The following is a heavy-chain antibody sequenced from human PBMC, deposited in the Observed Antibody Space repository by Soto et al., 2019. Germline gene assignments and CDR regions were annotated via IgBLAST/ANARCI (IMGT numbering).Heavy chain of an antibody. J-gene: IGHJ6*03. CDR2: INHSGST. Sequence: QVQLQQWGAGLLKPSETLSLTCAVYGGSFSGYYWSWIRQPPGKGLEWIGEINHSGSTNYNPSLKSRVIIAVDTSKNQFSLKLSSVTAADTAVYYCARGMMGCSGGSCYMGYYYYYYMDVWGKGTTVTVSS. V-gene: IGHV4-34*01. D-gene: IGHD2-15*01. CDR3: ARGMMGCSGGSCYMGYYYYYYMDV. CDR1: GGSFSGYY.